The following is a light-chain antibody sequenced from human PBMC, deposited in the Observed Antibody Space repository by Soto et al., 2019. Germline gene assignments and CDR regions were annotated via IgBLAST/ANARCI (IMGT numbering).Light chain of an antibody. Sequence: QPVLTQPPSVSGAPGQRVTISCTGSSSNIGGGYDVHWYQQIPGTAPKILVYGNINRPSRVPDRFSGSKSDTSASLAITGLQAEDEADYYCQSYDSSLSAWVFGGGTKVTVL. V-gene: IGLV1-40*01. J-gene: IGLJ3*02. CDR3: QSYDSSLSAWV. CDR1: SSNIGGGYD. CDR2: GNI.